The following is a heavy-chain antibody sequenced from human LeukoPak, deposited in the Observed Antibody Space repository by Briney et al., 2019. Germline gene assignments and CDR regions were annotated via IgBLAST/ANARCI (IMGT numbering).Heavy chain of an antibody. CDR2: LDPEGGEK. J-gene: IGHJ5*02. V-gene: IGHV1-24*01. CDR3: APVQWFRWPRRGFVP. D-gene: IGHD5-12*01. Sequence: ASVKVSCQVSGYTLTELPMHWVRPAPGKGLEWMGGLDPEGGEKNYAQKFQGGVIMNEHTSTDTAYMALSSLRSDDTDGYYWAPVQWFRWPRRGFVPCGEATLSSASS. CDR1: GYTLTELP.